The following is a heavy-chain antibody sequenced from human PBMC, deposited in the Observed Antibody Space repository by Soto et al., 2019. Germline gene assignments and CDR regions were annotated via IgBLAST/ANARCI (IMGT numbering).Heavy chain of an antibody. J-gene: IGHJ4*02. D-gene: IGHD6-19*01. Sequence: QVQLVQSGAEVKKPGASVKVSCKASGYTFTRYAIHWGRQAPGQRLEWMGWINAGNGNTKYSQKFKDRVTINRDTSASTAYMQLSNLRSEGTAAYYCARDLGGWPDYWGQGTLVTVSS. CDR1: GYTFTRYA. CDR2: INAGNGNT. CDR3: ARDLGGWPDY. V-gene: IGHV1-3*01.